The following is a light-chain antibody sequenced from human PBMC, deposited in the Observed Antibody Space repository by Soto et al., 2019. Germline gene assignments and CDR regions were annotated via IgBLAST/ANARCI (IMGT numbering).Light chain of an antibody. Sequence: EIVMSQSPATLSVSPGERATLSCRASQSVSDKLAWYQQKPGQAPRLLIYHASTRATGIPARFSGSGSGTEFTLTISSLQSEDFAVYYCQQYGSSPWTFGQGTKVDIK. CDR1: QSVSDK. V-gene: IGKV3-15*01. CDR3: QQYGSSPWT. J-gene: IGKJ1*01. CDR2: HAS.